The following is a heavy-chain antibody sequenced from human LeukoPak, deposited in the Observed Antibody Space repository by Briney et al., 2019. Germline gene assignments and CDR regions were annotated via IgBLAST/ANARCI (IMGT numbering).Heavy chain of an antibody. CDR3: ATVRSYYYYMDV. J-gene: IGHJ6*03. V-gene: IGHV1-24*01. Sequence: GAPVKVSCKVSGYTLTELSMHWVRQAPGKGLEWMGGFDPEDGETIYAQKFQGRVTMTEDTSTDTAYMELSSLRSEDTAVYYYATVRSYYYYMDVWGKGTTVTVSS. CDR2: FDPEDGET. CDR1: GYTLTELS.